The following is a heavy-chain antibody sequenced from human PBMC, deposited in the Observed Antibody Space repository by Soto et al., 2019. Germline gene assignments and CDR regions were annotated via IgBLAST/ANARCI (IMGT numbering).Heavy chain of an antibody. V-gene: IGHV4-61*01. J-gene: IGHJ4*02. CDR1: GGSVSSGIYY. Sequence: SETLSLTCTVSGGSVSSGIYYWSWLRQPPGKALEWIGYMYYSGKTNYNPSLKSRVTISVDSSKNQFSLKLTSVTAADTAIYYCARGSGYSYGLWGQGTLVTVSS. CDR3: ARGSGYSYGL. CDR2: MYYSGKT. D-gene: IGHD5-18*01.